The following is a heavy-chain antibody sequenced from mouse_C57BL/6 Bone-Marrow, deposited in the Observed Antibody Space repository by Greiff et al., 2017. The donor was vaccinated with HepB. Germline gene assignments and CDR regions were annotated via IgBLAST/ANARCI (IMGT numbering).Heavy chain of an antibody. V-gene: IGHV14-4*01. CDR3: TNPYYSNYVFAY. Sequence: VQLKQSGAELVRPGASVKLSCTASGFNIKDDYMHWVKQRPEQGLEWIGWIDPENGDTEYASKFQGKATITADTSSNTAYLQLSSLTSEDTAVYYCTNPYYSNYVFAYWGQGTLVTVSA. CDR1: GFNIKDDY. CDR2: IDPENGDT. D-gene: IGHD2-5*01. J-gene: IGHJ3*01.